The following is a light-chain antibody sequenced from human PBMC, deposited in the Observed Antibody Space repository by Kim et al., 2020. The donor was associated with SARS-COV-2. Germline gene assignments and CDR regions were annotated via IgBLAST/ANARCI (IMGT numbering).Light chain of an antibody. Sequence: SYELTQPPSVSVSPGQTASITCSGDKLGDKYACWYQQKPGQSPVLVIYQDSKRPSGIPERFSGSNSGNTATLTISGTQARDEADYYCQAWDSSMVFGGGT. CDR3: QAWDSSMV. CDR1: KLGDKY. CDR2: QDS. J-gene: IGLJ3*02. V-gene: IGLV3-1*01.